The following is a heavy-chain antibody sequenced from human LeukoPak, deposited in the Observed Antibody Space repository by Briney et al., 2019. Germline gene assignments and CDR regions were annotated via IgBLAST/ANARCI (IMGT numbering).Heavy chain of an antibody. V-gene: IGHV3-7*03. CDR3: ARGDDSGYYDYFDY. D-gene: IGHD3-22*01. Sequence: GGSLRLSCAASGFTFSSYWMTWVRQAPGKGLEWVANIKQDGSEKYYVDSVKGRFTISRDFSKNTVFLHMNSLRAEDTAMYYCARGDDSGYYDYFDYWGQGALVTVSS. J-gene: IGHJ4*02. CDR1: GFTFSSYW. CDR2: IKQDGSEK.